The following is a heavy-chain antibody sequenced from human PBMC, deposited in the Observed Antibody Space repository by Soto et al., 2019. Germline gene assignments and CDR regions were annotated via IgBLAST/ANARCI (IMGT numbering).Heavy chain of an antibody. Sequence: PSETLSLTCTVSGGSISSGDYYLSWIRQPPGKGLEWMGYIYYSGSTYYNPSLKSRVAISVDTSKNQFSLKLSSVTAADTAVYYCARENPPFSNSSGWYGRDYYFDYWGQGTLVTVSS. CDR3: ARENPPFSNSSGWYGRDYYFDY. CDR1: GGSISSGDYY. V-gene: IGHV4-30-4*01. CDR2: IYYSGST. D-gene: IGHD6-19*01. J-gene: IGHJ4*02.